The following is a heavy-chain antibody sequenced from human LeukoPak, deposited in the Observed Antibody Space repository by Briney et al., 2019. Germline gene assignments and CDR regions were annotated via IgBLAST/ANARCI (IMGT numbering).Heavy chain of an antibody. CDR1: GYTFTVYY. CDR3: ARGIAAETNWFDP. CDR2: INPNSGGT. Sequence: VSVTVSFTASGYTFTVYYTHWVRQAPGQGLEWMGWINPNSGGTNYAQKFQGRVTMTRDTSISTAYMELSRLRSDDTAVYYCARGIAAETNWFDPWGQGTLVTVSS. D-gene: IGHD6-13*01. J-gene: IGHJ5*02. V-gene: IGHV1-2*02.